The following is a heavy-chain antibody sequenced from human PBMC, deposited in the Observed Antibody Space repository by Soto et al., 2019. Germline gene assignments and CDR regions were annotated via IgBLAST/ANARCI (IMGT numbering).Heavy chain of an antibody. CDR3: ARLQFGEGFDY. CDR1: GGSISGGGLS. CDR2: ILHTGGT. D-gene: IGHD3-10*01. V-gene: IGHV4-30-2*01. Sequence: SETLSHTWAVSGGSISGGGLSWSWIRQPPGKGLEWIGYILHTGGTQYNPSLKSRVSMSVDKSKNQFSLHLTSVTAADTAVYYCARLQFGEGFDYWGQGALVTVSS. J-gene: IGHJ4*02.